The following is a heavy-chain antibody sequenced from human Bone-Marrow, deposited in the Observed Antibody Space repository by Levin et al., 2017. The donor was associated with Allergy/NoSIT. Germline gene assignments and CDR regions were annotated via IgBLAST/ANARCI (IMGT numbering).Heavy chain of an antibody. J-gene: IGHJ3*01. CDR2: IKHDGSQE. Sequence: GGSLRLSCAASGFNFRSYWMNWVRQSPGKGLEWVANIKHDGSQEYFVDSVKGRFTISRDNAKNSLHLQMNSLRADDTALYYCARGDLDGAVDLWGEGTMVIVSS. CDR1: GFNFRSYW. CDR3: ARGDLDGAVDL. V-gene: IGHV3-7*01. D-gene: IGHD5-24*01.